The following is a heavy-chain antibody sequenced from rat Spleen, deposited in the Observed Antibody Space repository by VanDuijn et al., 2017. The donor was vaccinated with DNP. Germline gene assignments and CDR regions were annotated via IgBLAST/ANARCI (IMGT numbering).Heavy chain of an antibody. CDR3: TRDPLYNSGALDA. V-gene: IGHV2S12*01. J-gene: IGHJ4*01. CDR1: GFTFNNYW. D-gene: IGHD4-3*01. CDR2: MSSGGST. Sequence: VQLVESGGDLVQPGRSLKLSCVASGFTFNNYWMTWIRQVPGKGLEWLAAMSSGGSTYYNSTLKSRLSLSRDTSTNQIFLKMNSLQIEDTAIYFCTRDPLYNSGALDAWGQGISVTVSS.